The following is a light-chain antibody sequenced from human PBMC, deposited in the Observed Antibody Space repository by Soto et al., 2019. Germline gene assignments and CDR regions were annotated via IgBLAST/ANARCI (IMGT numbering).Light chain of an antibody. J-gene: IGKJ5*01. CDR1: QSITTY. V-gene: IGKV1-39*01. CDR3: QQSYNTPIT. Sequence: DIQMTQSPSSLSAYVGDRVTITCRASQSITTYLTWYQQKPGRAPKLLIYAASSLQGGVPSRFSGSGSGADFTLTISSLQPEDFATYYCQQSYNTPITFGQGTRLEIK. CDR2: AAS.